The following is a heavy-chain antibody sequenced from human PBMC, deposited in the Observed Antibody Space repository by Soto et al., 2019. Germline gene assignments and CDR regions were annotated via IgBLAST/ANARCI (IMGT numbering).Heavy chain of an antibody. J-gene: IGHJ4*02. D-gene: IGHD5-12*01. CDR2: IYPGDSDT. CDR3: ARPQRGYSGYDGDY. CDR1: GYRCTSYW. V-gene: IGHV5-51*01. Sequence: GVSIRDCSKGAGYRCTSYWVGWVRQMPGKGLEWMGIIYPGDSDTRYSPSFQGQVTISADKSISTAYLQWSSLKASDTAMYYCARPQRGYSGYDGDYWGQGTLVTVSS.